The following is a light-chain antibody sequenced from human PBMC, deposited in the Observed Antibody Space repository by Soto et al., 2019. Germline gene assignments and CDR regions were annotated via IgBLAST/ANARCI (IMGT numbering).Light chain of an antibody. V-gene: IGKV3-11*01. CDR3: QQRSNSPLT. CDR1: QSVSSY. CDR2: DAS. Sequence: EIVLTQSPATLSLSPGERATLSCRASQSVSSYLAWYQQKPGQAPRLLIYDASNMATGIPARFSGSGSGTDFTLTISSPEPEDVAVYYCQQRSNSPLTFGGGTKVEIK. J-gene: IGKJ4*01.